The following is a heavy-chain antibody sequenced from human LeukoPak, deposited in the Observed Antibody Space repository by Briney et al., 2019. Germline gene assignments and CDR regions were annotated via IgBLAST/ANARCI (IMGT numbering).Heavy chain of an antibody. CDR2: INPNSGDT. CDR1: GYSFNSQG. Sequence: ASVKVSCKASGYSFNSQGMNWVRQAPGQGLEWMGWINPNSGDTNYAQKFQGRVTMTRETSISTAYIELSRLRFDDTAVYYCARGPLEYCSGGTCYSGRNWFDPWGQGTLVTVSS. CDR3: ARGPLEYCSGGTCYSGRNWFDP. J-gene: IGHJ5*02. V-gene: IGHV1-2*02. D-gene: IGHD2-15*01.